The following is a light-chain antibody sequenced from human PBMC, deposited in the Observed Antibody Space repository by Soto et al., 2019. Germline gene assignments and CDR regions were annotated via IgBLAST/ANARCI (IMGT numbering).Light chain of an antibody. CDR1: RDVGSD. J-gene: IGKJ1*01. CDR2: AAS. V-gene: IGKV1-6*01. CDR3: LQDYADSWK. Sequence: QMTQSPSSLSASVGENIIITCRASRDVGSDVSCYQHKPGQAPKLLIYAASNLYTGVPSRFSGSRSGTEFTLTISSLQPEDFASYYCLQDYADSWKFAQGTTV.